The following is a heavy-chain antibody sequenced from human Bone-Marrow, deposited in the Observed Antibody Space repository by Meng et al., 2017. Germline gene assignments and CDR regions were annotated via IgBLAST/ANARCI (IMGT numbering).Heavy chain of an antibody. Sequence: SVKVSCKASGGTFSSYAISWVRQAPGQGLEWMGGIIPIFGTDNYAQKFQGRVTITADESTSTAYMELSSLRSEDTAVYYCASTGDSSAIYYYGMDVWGQGTTVTVSS. D-gene: IGHD3-22*01. CDR2: IIPIFGTD. V-gene: IGHV1-69*13. CDR3: ASTGDSSAIYYYGMDV. CDR1: GGTFSSYA. J-gene: IGHJ6*02.